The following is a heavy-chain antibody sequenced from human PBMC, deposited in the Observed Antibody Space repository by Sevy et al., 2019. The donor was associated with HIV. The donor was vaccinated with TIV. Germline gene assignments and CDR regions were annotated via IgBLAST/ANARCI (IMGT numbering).Heavy chain of an antibody. CDR1: GYSFTGFY. CDR3: VRGYFGSGSYRLLY. D-gene: IGHD3-10*01. V-gene: IGHV1-2*02. CDR2: INPNNGDA. J-gene: IGHJ4*02. Sequence: ASVKVSCKASGYSFTGFYIHWMRQAPGQGLEWMGWINPNNGDAKYAQKYQGRVTMTRDTSATPTYMELTSPRSDDTAMYYCVRGYFGSGSYRLLYWGQGAPVTVSS.